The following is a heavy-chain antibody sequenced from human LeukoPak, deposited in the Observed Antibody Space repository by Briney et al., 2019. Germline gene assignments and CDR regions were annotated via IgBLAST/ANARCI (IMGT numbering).Heavy chain of an antibody. J-gene: IGHJ4*02. D-gene: IGHD1-26*01. CDR1: GFTFSTYW. CDR3: VRDHEGPTLLDY. Sequence: GGSLRLSCAASGFTFSTYWMHWVRQAPGKGLVWVSHINPDGSNTKYADSVKGQFTISRDNAKNTLYLQMNSLTTEDTAVYYCVRDHEGPTLLDYWGQGTLVTVSS. V-gene: IGHV3-74*01. CDR2: INPDGSNT.